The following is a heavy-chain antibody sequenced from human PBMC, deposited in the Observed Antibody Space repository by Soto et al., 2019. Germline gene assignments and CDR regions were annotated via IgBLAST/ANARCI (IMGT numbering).Heavy chain of an antibody. V-gene: IGHV3-33*01. CDR2: IWYDGSNK. CDR3: AREGTPNYGYFYYYMDV. Sequence: QVQLVESGGGVVQPGRSLRLSCAASGFTFSSYGMHWVRQAPGKGLEWVAVIWYDGSNKYYADSVKGRFTISRDNSKNTLYLQMNSLRAEDTAVYYCAREGTPNYGYFYYYMDVWGKGTTVTVSS. J-gene: IGHJ6*03. D-gene: IGHD4-17*01. CDR1: GFTFSSYG.